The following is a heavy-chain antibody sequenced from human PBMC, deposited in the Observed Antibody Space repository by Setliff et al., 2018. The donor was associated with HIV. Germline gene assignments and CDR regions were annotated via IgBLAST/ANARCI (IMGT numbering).Heavy chain of an antibody. CDR2: IIPILGIA. J-gene: IGHJ4*02. Sequence: SVKVSCKASGGTFSSYAISWVRQAPGQGLEWMGGIIPILGIANYAQKFQGRVTFTTDESTSTAYMELSSLTSDDTAVYYCARQLSNSLECWGQGTPVTVSS. V-gene: IGHV1-69*10. D-gene: IGHD1-1*01. CDR1: GGTFSSYA. CDR3: ARQLSNSLEC.